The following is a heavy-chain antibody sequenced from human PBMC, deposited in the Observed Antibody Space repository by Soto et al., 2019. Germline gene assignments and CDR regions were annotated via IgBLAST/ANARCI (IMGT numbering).Heavy chain of an antibody. CDR2: INSGGDTT. J-gene: IGHJ4*02. D-gene: IGHD2-2*01. V-gene: IGHV3-23*01. Sequence: EVQLLESGGGMVQPGESLRLSCAASGFTFASYTMTWVRQAPGKGLEWVSTINSGGDTTYYSDSVKGRFTISRDSPKNTLFLLMTSLRAEDTAVYYCAKSGGPPASLDVYFDYWGQGPLVTVSS. CDR3: AKSGGPPASLDVYFDY. CDR1: GFTFASYT.